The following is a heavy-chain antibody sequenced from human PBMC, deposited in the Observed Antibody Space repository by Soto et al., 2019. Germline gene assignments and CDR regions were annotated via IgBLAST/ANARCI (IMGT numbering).Heavy chain of an antibody. CDR3: AREGGGRNYGDLPFDY. CDR2: IWYDGSNK. D-gene: IGHD4-17*01. J-gene: IGHJ4*02. V-gene: IGHV3-33*01. Sequence: GGSLRLSCAASGFTFSSYGMHWVRQAPGKGLEWVAVIWYDGSNKYYADSVKGRFTISRAKSKNTLYLQMNSLRAEDTALYYCAREGGGRNYGDLPFDYWGQGTLVTVSS. CDR1: GFTFSSYG.